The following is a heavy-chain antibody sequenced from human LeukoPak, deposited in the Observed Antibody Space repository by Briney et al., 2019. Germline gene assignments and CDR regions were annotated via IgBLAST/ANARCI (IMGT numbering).Heavy chain of an antibody. CDR2: ISPYNDNK. CDR1: GYTFIRYG. CDR3: ARHRLHRLYYDSSGYYHDAFDI. V-gene: IGHV1-18*01. Sequence: ASVKVSCKASGYTFIRYGISWVRQAPGQGLEWMGWISPYNDNKKFLQKLQARVTMTTDTSTSTAYMELRSLRSDDTAVYYCARHRLHRLYYDSSGYYHDAFDIWGQGTMVTVSS. D-gene: IGHD3-22*01. J-gene: IGHJ3*02.